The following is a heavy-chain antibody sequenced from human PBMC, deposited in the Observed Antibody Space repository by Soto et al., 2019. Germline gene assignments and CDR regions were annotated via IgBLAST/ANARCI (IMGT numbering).Heavy chain of an antibody. Sequence: QVHLVQSGAEVRKPGASVRVSCKASGYSFTDFYIFWVRQAPGQGPEWMAWVNPNSGGPKSAEKFQGMVALTTDTPTTTSYMDLKNLTSDDTGVYFCARGPLTGFALWGQGTLVIVSS. CDR2: VNPNSGGP. CDR3: ARGPLTGFAL. V-gene: IGHV1-2*02. J-gene: IGHJ4*02. D-gene: IGHD7-27*01. CDR1: GYSFTDFY.